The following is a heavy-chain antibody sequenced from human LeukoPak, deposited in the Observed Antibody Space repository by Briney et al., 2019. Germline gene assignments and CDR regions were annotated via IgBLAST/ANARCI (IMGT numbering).Heavy chain of an antibody. V-gene: IGHV4-59*01. J-gene: IGHJ4*02. CDR3: ARDDGGTFDY. CDR1: GGSISSYY. CDR2: IYYSGST. Sequence: SETLSLTCTVSGGSISSYYWSWLRQPPGKGLEWIGYIYYSGSTNYNPSLKSRVTISVDTSKNQFSLKLSSVTAADTAVYYCARDDGGTFDYWGQGTLVTVSS. D-gene: IGHD3-16*01.